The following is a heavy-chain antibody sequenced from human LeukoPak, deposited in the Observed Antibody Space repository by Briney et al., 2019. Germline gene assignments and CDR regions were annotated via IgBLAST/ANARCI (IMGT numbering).Heavy chain of an antibody. Sequence: SETLSLTCTVSGYSISSGYYWGWIRQPPGKGLEWIGSIYHSGRTFYNPSLKSRVTISVDTSKNQFSLKLSSVTAADTAMYYCARGTRGLTGEGSYYYYYMDVWGKGTTVTVSS. D-gene: IGHD3-9*01. V-gene: IGHV4-38-2*02. CDR1: GYSISSGYY. J-gene: IGHJ6*03. CDR2: IYHSGRT. CDR3: ARGTRGLTGEGSYYYYYMDV.